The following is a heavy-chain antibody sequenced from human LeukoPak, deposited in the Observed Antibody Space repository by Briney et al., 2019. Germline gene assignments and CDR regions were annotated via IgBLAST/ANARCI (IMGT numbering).Heavy chain of an antibody. V-gene: IGHV3-21*01. CDR3: ARGAYNSGGTHEN. J-gene: IGHJ4*02. D-gene: IGHD3-22*01. CDR2: ISTSGNFI. Sequence: KPGGSQRLSCAASGFTFRNYSMNWVRQAPGKGLEWVSYISTSGNFIYYADSVKGRFTISRDNAKNSLYLQMHSLRAEDTALYYCARGAYNSGGTHENWGQGTLVTVSS. CDR1: GFTFRNYS.